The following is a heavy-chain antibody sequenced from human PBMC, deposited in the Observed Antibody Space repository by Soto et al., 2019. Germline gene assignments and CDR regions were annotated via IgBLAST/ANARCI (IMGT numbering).Heavy chain of an antibody. Sequence: EVQLVESGGGLVKPGGSLRFSCAASGFTFSSYSLNWFRQAPGKGREWVSSISSSSSYIYYADSVKARFTISRDNAKNSRYLQMNSLRAEDTAVYYCARSELELIDYWGQGTLVTVSS. CDR1: GFTFSSYS. CDR2: ISSSSSYI. J-gene: IGHJ4*02. D-gene: IGHD1-7*01. V-gene: IGHV3-21*01. CDR3: ARSELELIDY.